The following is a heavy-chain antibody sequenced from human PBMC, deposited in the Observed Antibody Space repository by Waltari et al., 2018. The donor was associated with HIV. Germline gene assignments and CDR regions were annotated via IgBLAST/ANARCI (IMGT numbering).Heavy chain of an antibody. CDR1: GFTFSSYW. Sequence: EVRLVESGGGLVEPGGPLRLSCAASGFTFSSYWMHWVRQAPGKGLVWVSGINSDGSRTKYADSVKDRFIISRDNAKNTLYLQMNTLRDEDTAVYYCTRVPEVEMATIWYFDLWGRGTLVTVSS. D-gene: IGHD5-12*01. CDR2: INSDGSRT. CDR3: TRVPEVEMATIWYFDL. V-gene: IGHV3-74*03. J-gene: IGHJ2*01.